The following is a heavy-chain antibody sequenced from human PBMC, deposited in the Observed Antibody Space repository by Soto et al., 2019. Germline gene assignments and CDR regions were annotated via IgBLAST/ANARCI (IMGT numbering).Heavy chain of an antibody. V-gene: IGHV3-53*04. CDR1: GFTVSSNY. CDR2: IYSGGST. D-gene: IGHD6-13*01. J-gene: IGHJ6*03. Sequence: GGSLRLSCAASGFTVSSNYMSWVRQAPGKGLEWVSVIYSGGSTYYADSVKGRFTISRHNSKNTLYLQMNSLRAEDTAVYYCARVGWGYSSSWKTKPRNYYYYYMDVWGKGTTVTVSS. CDR3: ARVGWGYSSSWKTKPRNYYYYYMDV.